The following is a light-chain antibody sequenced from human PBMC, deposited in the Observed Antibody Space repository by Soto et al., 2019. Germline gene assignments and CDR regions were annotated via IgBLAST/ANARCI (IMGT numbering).Light chain of an antibody. CDR3: QSYDSSMSGWV. CDR1: SCNIGAGYD. Sequence: QSVLTQPPSVSGAPGQRVTISCTGSSCNIGAGYDVHWYQQLPGTAPKLPIYGNSNRPSGVPDRFSGSKSGTSASLAITGLQAEDEADYYCQSYDSSMSGWVFGGGTQLTVL. V-gene: IGLV1-40*01. CDR2: GNS. J-gene: IGLJ3*02.